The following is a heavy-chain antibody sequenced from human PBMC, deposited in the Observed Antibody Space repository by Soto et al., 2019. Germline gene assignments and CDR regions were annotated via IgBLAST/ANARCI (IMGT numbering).Heavy chain of an antibody. Sequence: EVHLVESGGGLVQPGRSLRLSCAASGFTFDDYAMHWVRQVPGKGLEWVSGLSWNSDTIGYADSVKGRFTISRDNARNSLYLQMNSLRPEDTALYYCARGGKVPYYYGMDVWGQGTTVTVSS. D-gene: IGHD3-16*01. J-gene: IGHJ6*02. V-gene: IGHV3-9*01. CDR1: GFTFDDYA. CDR2: LSWNSDTI. CDR3: ARGGKVPYYYGMDV.